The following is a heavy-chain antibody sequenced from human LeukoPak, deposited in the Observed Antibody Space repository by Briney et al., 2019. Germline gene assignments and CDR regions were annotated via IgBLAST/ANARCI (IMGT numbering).Heavy chain of an antibody. V-gene: IGHV1-3*01. J-gene: IGHJ6*04. D-gene: IGHD3-9*01. CDR2: INAGNGNT. Sequence: GASVKVSCKPSGYTFTSYAMHWVRQAPGQRLEWMGWINAGNGNTKYSQKFQGRVTITRDTSASTAYMELSSLRSEDTAVYYCARSLRYYYGMDVWGKGTTVTVSS. CDR3: ARSLRYYYGMDV. CDR1: GYTFTSYA.